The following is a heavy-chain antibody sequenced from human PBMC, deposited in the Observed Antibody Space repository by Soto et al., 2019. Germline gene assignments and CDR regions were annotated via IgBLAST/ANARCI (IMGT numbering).Heavy chain of an antibody. CDR2: ISGSGAYT. D-gene: IGHD6-13*01. Sequence: GGSLRLSCAASGFTFSNSAMSWVRQAPGRGLEWVSVISGSGAYTYYADSVKGRFTISRDNSKNTLYLQMNSLRAEDTAVYYCATPYTNNWYTYWGQGTLVTVSS. CDR1: GFTFSNSA. CDR3: ATPYTNNWYTY. J-gene: IGHJ4*02. V-gene: IGHV3-23*01.